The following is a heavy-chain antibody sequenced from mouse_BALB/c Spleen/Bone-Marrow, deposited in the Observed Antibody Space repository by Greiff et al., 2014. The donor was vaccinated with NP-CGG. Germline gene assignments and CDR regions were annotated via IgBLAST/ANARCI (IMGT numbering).Heavy chain of an antibody. V-gene: IGHV5-17*02. Sequence: EVKLVESGGGLVQPGGSRKLSCAASGFTFSSFGMHWVRQAPEKGLEWVAYIGSGSSTIYYADTVKGRFTISRDNPKNTLFLQMTSLRSEDTAMYYCARWGGYFDVWGAGTTVTVSS. CDR2: IGSGSSTI. CDR3: ARWGGYFDV. CDR1: GFTFSSFG. J-gene: IGHJ1*01.